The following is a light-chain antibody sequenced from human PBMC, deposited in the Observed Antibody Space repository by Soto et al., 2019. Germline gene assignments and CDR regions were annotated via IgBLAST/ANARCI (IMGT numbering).Light chain of an antibody. CDR3: HQHGGTPET. Sequence: EIVMTQSPATLSVSPGERATLSCRASQSVSSNLAWYQQKPGQAPRLLIYGASTRATGIPARFSGSGSGTDFLLTISGLEPADSGTYLCHQHGGTPETFGQGTKVDIK. V-gene: IGKV3-15*01. CDR1: QSVSSN. J-gene: IGKJ1*01. CDR2: GAS.